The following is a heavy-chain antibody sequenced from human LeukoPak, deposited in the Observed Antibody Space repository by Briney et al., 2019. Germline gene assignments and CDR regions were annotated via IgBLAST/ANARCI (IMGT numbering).Heavy chain of an antibody. Sequence: ASVEVSCKASGYTFTSYGISWVRQAPGQGLEWMGWISAYNGNTNYAQKLQGRVTMTTDTSTSKAYMELRSLRSEDTAVYYCARDLNTMLRGVIAYWGQGTLVTVSP. CDR3: ARDLNTMLRGVIAY. J-gene: IGHJ4*02. CDR1: GYTFTSYG. V-gene: IGHV1-18*01. CDR2: ISAYNGNT. D-gene: IGHD3-10*01.